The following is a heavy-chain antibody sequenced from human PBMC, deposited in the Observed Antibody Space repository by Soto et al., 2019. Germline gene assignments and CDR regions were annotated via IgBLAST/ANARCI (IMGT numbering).Heavy chain of an antibody. V-gene: IGHV3-23*01. CDR3: AKYGSSSWFFDD. D-gene: IGHD6-13*01. Sequence: GGSLRLSCAASGFTFSSYAMSWVRQSPGKGLEWVSAISGSGGSTYYADSVRGRFTISRDNSKNTLYLQMNSLRAEDTAVYYCAKYGSSSWFFDDWGQGTLGTVSS. CDR1: GFTFSSYA. CDR2: ISGSGGST. J-gene: IGHJ4*02.